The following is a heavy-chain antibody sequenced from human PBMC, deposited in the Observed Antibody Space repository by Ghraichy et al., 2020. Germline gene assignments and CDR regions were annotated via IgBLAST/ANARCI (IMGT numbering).Heavy chain of an antibody. CDR1: GFTVSSNY. CDR3: ARDTVEYSYGSYYYYGMDV. V-gene: IGHV3-53*01. Sequence: GGSLRLSCAASGFTVSSNYMSWVRQAPGKGLEWVSVIYSGGSTYYADSVKGRFTISRDNSKNTLYLQMNSLRAEDTAVYYWARDTVEYSYGSYYYYGMDVWGQGTTVTVSS. D-gene: IGHD5-18*01. CDR2: IYSGGST. J-gene: IGHJ6*02.